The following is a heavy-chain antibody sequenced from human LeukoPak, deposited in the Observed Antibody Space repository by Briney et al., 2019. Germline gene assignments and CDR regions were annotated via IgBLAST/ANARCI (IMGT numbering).Heavy chain of an antibody. Sequence: RGSLRLSCAASGFTFSHFGMHWVRQAPGKGLEWLAFIQFGGTNKYYADSVQGRFVVSRDNSKNSLFLQINSLRGDDTAVYFCAKGSIPAAITYYMDVWGKGTTVTVSS. CDR1: GFTFSHFG. CDR2: IQFGGTNK. D-gene: IGHD2-2*01. V-gene: IGHV3-30*02. J-gene: IGHJ6*03. CDR3: AKGSIPAAITYYMDV.